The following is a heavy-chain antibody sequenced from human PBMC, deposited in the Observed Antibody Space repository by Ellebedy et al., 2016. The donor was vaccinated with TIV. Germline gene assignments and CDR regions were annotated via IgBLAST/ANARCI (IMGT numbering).Heavy chain of an antibody. V-gene: IGHV3-48*01. CDR2: ISSSSSTK. Sequence: GESLKISCAASGFTFSSYPMNWVRQAPGKGLEWVSYISSSSSTKYNADSVKGRFTISRDNAKNSLYLQMNSLRAEDTAVYYCARDPMIWIFDYWGQGTLVTVSS. D-gene: IGHD3-22*01. CDR1: GFTFSSYP. CDR3: ARDPMIWIFDY. J-gene: IGHJ4*02.